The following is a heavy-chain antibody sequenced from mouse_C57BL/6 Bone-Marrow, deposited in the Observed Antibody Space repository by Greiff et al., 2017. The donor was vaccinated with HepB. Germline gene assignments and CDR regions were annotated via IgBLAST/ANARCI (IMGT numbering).Heavy chain of an antibody. CDR3: ARMEWLLAWFAY. CDR2: ISYDGSN. Sequence: EVQVVESGPGLVKPSQSLSLTCSVTGYSITSGYYWNWIRQFPGNKLEWMGYISYDGSNNYNPSLKNRISITRDTSKNQFFLKLNSVTTEDTATYYCARMEWLLAWFAYWGQGTLVTVSA. CDR1: GYSITSGYY. D-gene: IGHD2-3*01. J-gene: IGHJ3*01. V-gene: IGHV3-6*01.